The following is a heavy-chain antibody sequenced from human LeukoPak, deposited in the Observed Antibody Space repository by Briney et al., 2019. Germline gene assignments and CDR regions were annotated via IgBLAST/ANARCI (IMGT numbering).Heavy chain of an antibody. CDR1: GFTVSYNY. J-gene: IGHJ4*02. CDR3: ARLALGGDHYDSSGSLFYFDY. CDR2: IHSGGNT. V-gene: IGHV3-53*01. Sequence: PGGSLRLSCAASGFTVSYNYMTWVRQAPGKGLEWVSLIHSGGNTDYADSVKGRFTIPRANSQSTVYLQMNSLRAEDTAMYYCARLALGGDHYDSSGSLFYFDYWGQGTLVTVSS. D-gene: IGHD3-22*01.